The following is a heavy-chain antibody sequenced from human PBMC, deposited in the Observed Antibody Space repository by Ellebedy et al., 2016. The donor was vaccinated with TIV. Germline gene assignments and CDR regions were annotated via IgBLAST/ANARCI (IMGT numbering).Heavy chain of an antibody. V-gene: IGHV4-30-4*01. J-gene: IGHJ3*02. CDR2: IYYSGST. CDR3: ARETMVRGVIGAFDI. Sequence: SETLSLTCTVSGGSISSGDYYWSWIRQPPGKGLEWIGYIYYSGSTYYNPSLKSRVTISVDTSKNQFSLKLSAVTAADTAVYYCARETMVRGVIGAFDIWGQGTMVTVSS. CDR1: GGSISSGDYY. D-gene: IGHD3-10*01.